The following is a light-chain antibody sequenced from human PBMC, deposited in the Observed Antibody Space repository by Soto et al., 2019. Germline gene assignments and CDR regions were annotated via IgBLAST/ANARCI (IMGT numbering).Light chain of an antibody. V-gene: IGKV1-39*01. Sequence: DIQMTQSPSSLSASIGDRVTITCRASQSIGNFVNWYQHKAGKAPKLLIYDASSLQRGAPSRFSGSGSGTDFTLTISSLQPEDFATYYCQQSYSTPRTFGPGTKVDIK. CDR1: QSIGNF. CDR2: DAS. CDR3: QQSYSTPRT. J-gene: IGKJ1*01.